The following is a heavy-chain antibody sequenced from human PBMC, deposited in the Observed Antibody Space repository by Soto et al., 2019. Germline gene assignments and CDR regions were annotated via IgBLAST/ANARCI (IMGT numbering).Heavy chain of an antibody. Sequence: GGSLRLSWAASGFTFSSYAMHWVRQAPGKGLEWVAVISYDGSNKYYADSVKGRFTISRDNSKNTLYLQMNSLRAEDTAVYYCSRDHRYSRSWYPGDYWGQGTLVTVSS. D-gene: IGHD6-13*01. V-gene: IGHV3-30-3*01. CDR1: GFTFSSYA. CDR3: SRDHRYSRSWYPGDY. J-gene: IGHJ4*02. CDR2: ISYDGSNK.